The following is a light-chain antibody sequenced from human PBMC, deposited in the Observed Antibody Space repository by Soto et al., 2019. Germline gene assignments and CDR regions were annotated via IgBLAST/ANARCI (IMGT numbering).Light chain of an antibody. J-gene: IGKJ1*01. V-gene: IGKV3-20*01. CDR2: GAS. CDR1: QSVSSSY. Sequence: EIVLTQSPGTPSLSPGERATLSCRASQSVSSSYLAWDQQKPGQAPRLLIYGASSRATGIPDRFSGSGSGTDFTLTISRLEPEDFAVYYCQQYGSSPRTFGQGTKVDI. CDR3: QQYGSSPRT.